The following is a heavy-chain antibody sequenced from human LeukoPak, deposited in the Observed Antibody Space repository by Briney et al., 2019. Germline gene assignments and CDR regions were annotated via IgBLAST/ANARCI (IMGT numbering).Heavy chain of an antibody. CDR2: FYFSGST. J-gene: IGHJ4*02. CDR3: ARAGAIATVHLDLDH. CDR1: GASISTHY. Sequence: PSETLSLTCTVSGASISTHYWSWIRQPPEKGPEWIGDFYFSGSTNYNPSPKSRATISGDTSKNQFSLNLRSVTAADTAVYYCARAGAIATVHLDLDHWGRGTQVTVSS. V-gene: IGHV4-59*11. D-gene: IGHD6-13*01.